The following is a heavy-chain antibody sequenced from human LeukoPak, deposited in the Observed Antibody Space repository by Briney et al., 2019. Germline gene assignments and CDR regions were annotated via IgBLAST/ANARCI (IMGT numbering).Heavy chain of an antibody. D-gene: IGHD1-26*01. CDR2: IRSKADSYAT. J-gene: IGHJ4*02. Sequence: GGSLRLSCAASGFAVSGDYMSWVRQAPGKGLEWVGHIRSKADSYATVYAASVKGRFTITRDDSENTAYLQMNSLKTEDTAVYYCATFPSGSWSAYWGQGTLVTVSS. CDR3: ATFPSGSWSAY. CDR1: GFAVSGDY. V-gene: IGHV3-73*01.